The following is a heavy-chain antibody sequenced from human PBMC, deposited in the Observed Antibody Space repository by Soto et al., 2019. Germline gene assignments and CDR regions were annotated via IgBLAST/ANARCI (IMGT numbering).Heavy chain of an antibody. J-gene: IGHJ4*02. CDR1: GFTFGHYV. CDR2: IRSKAYGGTT. Sequence: PGGSLRLSCTASGFTFGHYVMSWFRQVSGKGLEWIGFIRSKAYGGTTEYAASVKGRFTISRDDSKSIAYLQMNSLKTEDTAVYYCTRDPVSGTDYWGQGT. V-gene: IGHV3-49*03. CDR3: TRDPVSGTDY. D-gene: IGHD6-19*01.